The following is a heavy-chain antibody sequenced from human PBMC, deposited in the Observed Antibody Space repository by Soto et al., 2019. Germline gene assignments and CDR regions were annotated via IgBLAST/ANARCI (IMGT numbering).Heavy chain of an antibody. V-gene: IGHV1-18*01. CDR2: ISTYNGDT. J-gene: IGHJ6*02. CDR3: AREGSARYYYYGMDA. Sequence: SLKVSFSASACICATSRISCVRHPPGQGLEWMGWISTYNGDTNYAQTFQGRVTMTTDTSTSTAYMELRSLRSDDTAIYYCAREGSARYYYYGMDAWGQGTTVNVSS. D-gene: IGHD3-10*01. CDR1: ACICATSR.